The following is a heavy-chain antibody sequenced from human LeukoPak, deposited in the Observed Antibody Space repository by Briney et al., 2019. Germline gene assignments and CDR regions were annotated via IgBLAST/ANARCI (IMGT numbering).Heavy chain of an antibody. V-gene: IGHV4-30-4*01. J-gene: IGHJ3*02. CDR1: GGSISSGDYY. CDR3: ARGGYYYDSSGYYRRSAFDI. CDR2: IYYSGST. D-gene: IGHD3-22*01. Sequence: SETLSLTCTVSGGSISSGDYYWSWIRQSPGKGLEWIGYIYYSGSTYYNPSLKSRVTISVDTSKNQFSLKLSSVTAADTAVYYCARGGYYYDSSGYYRRSAFDIWGQGTMVTVSS.